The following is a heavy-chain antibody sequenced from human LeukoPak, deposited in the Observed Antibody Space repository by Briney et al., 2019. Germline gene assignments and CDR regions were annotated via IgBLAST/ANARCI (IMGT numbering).Heavy chain of an antibody. Sequence: VASVKVSCKASGFTFASSIIHWVRQARGQRLEWIGWIVVGSGDTIYAQRFQERVTITRDVSAGTAYMELSSLRSEDTAVYFCAADDFSTTGPIDSWGQGTLVCVSS. D-gene: IGHD3-3*01. J-gene: IGHJ4*02. CDR1: GFTFASSI. CDR2: IVVGSGDT. CDR3: AADDFSTTGPIDS. V-gene: IGHV1-58*02.